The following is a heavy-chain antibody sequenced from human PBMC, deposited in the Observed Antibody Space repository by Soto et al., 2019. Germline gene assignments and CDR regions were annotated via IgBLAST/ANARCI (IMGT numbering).Heavy chain of an antibody. CDR2: IYYSGST. CDR3: ARDSQNIVVPRNYYYYGMDV. CDR1: GGSISSGDYY. V-gene: IGHV4-30-4*08. Sequence: SETLSLTCTVSGGSISSGDYYWSWIRQPPGKGLEWIGYIYYSGSTYYNPPLKSRVTISVDTSKNQFSLKLSSVTAADTAVYYCARDSQNIVVPRNYYYYGMDVWGQGTTVTVSS. J-gene: IGHJ6*02. D-gene: IGHD2-2*01.